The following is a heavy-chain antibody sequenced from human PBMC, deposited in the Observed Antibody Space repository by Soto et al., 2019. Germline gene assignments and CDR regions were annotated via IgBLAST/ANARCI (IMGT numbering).Heavy chain of an antibody. CDR1: GGSMNITL. Sequence: SDSMSLTCAVCGGSMNITLWGWVRQPPGKGLEWIGEIYQTGSINYNPSLRSRVTISVDKSKNQLSLKVDSVTAADTAFYYCVRGNDNYDFWNNWSLDPWGQGTLVTVSS. V-gene: IGHV4-4*02. CDR2: IYQTGSI. CDR3: VRGNDNYDFWNNWSLDP. D-gene: IGHD3-3*01. J-gene: IGHJ5*02.